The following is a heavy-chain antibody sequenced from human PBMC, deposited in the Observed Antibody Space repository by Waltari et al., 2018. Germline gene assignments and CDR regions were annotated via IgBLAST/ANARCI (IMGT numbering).Heavy chain of an antibody. Sequence: QVQLQESGPGLVKPSETLSLTCTVSGGSISSHYWSWIRQPPGKGLEWIGYIDYSGSTNYNPSLNSRVTISVDTSKNQFSLKLSSLTAADTAVYYCARMMGMITFGGVIENFDYWGQGTLVTVSS. J-gene: IGHJ4*02. CDR2: IDYSGST. CDR3: ARMMGMITFGGVIENFDY. V-gene: IGHV4-59*11. D-gene: IGHD3-16*02. CDR1: GGSISSHY.